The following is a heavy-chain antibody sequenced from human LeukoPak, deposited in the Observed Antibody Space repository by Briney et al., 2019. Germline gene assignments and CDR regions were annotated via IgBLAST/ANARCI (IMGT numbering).Heavy chain of an antibody. CDR1: GFTFSSYG. J-gene: IGHJ6*02. CDR3: AREDELLLRGMDV. V-gene: IGHV3-30*03. CDR2: ISYGGSNK. Sequence: GGTLRLTCAASGFTFSSYGWRWVRQAPGKGLEGVADISYGGSNKYYTHSVKSRVTISRDNSKNTLYLQMNSVRAEDTAVYYCAREDELLLRGMDVWGQGTTVTVSS. D-gene: IGHD2-2*01.